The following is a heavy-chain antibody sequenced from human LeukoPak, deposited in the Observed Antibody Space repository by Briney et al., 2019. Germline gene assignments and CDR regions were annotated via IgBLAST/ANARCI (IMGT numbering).Heavy chain of an antibody. Sequence: GASVKVSCKASGYTFTSYGISWVRQAPGQGLEWMGWISAYNGNTNYAQKLQGRVTMTTDTSTSTAYMELRSLRSDDTAVYYCARDYDYVWGSYRVLGYWGQGTLVTVSS. CDR2: ISAYNGNT. V-gene: IGHV1-18*01. CDR1: GYTFTSYG. J-gene: IGHJ4*02. CDR3: ARDYDYVWGSYRVLGY. D-gene: IGHD3-16*02.